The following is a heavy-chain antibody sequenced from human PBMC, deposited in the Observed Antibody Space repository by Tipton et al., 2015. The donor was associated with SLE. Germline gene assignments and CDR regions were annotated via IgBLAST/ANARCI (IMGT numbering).Heavy chain of an antibody. D-gene: IGHD3-22*01. CDR2: IYYSGST. CDR3: ARDDPDDLISESSGVPGDD. V-gene: IGHV4-31*03. Sequence: TLSLTCTVSGGSISSGGYYWSWIRQHPGKGLEWIGDIYYSGSTYYNPSLKSRVTISVDTSKNQFSLKLSSVTAADTAVYYCARDDPDDLISESSGVPGDDWGQGTLVTVSS. CDR1: GGSISSGGYY. J-gene: IGHJ4*02.